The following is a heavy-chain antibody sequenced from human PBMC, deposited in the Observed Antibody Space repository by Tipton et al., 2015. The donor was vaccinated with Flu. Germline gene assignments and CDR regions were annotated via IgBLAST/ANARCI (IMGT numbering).Heavy chain of an antibody. CDR2: INPSGGST. D-gene: IGHD4-23*01. V-gene: IGHV1-46*01. J-gene: IGHJ4*02. CDR3: ARGSGTTVVTPVYYFDY. CDR1: GYTFTSYY. Sequence: QVQLVQSGAEVKKPGASVKGSCKASGYTFTSYYMHWVRQAPGQGLEWMGIINPSGGSTSYAQKFQGRVTMTRDTSTSTVYMELSSLRSEDTAVYYCARGSGTTVVTPVYYFDYWGQGTLVTVSS.